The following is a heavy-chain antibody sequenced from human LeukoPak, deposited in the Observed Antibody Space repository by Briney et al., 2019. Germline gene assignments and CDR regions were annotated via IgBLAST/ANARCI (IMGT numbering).Heavy chain of an antibody. CDR3: AHSKRGGGYYINAFAV. CDR1: GGSISSSY. CDR2: IYYRGTT. J-gene: IGHJ3*01. Sequence: SETLSLTCTVSGGSISSSYWSWIRQPPGKGLEWIGYIYYRGTTSYNPSLKSRVTISIDTSENQFSLRLTSVTAADTAIYFCAHSKRGGGYYINAFAVWGQGALVTISS. D-gene: IGHD1-26*01. V-gene: IGHV4-59*01.